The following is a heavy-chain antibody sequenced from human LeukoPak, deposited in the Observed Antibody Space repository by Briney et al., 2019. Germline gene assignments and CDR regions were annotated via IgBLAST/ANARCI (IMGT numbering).Heavy chain of an antibody. Sequence: ASVKVSCKASGYTFTGYYMHWVRQAPGQGLEWMGWINLNSGGTNYAQNFQGWVTMTRDTSISTAYMELGRLRYDDTAVYYCARDQRGDYGDYRQPLFDYWGQGTLVTVSS. CDR3: ARDQRGDYGDYRQPLFDY. CDR1: GYTFTGYY. J-gene: IGHJ4*02. D-gene: IGHD4-17*01. V-gene: IGHV1-2*04. CDR2: INLNSGGT.